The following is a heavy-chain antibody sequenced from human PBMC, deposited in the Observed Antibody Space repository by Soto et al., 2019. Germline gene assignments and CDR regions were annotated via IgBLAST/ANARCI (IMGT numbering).Heavy chain of an antibody. CDR1: GGSISSSNW. CDR2: IYHSGST. J-gene: IGHJ4*02. Sequence: SETLSLTCAVSGGSISSSNWWSWVRQPPGKGLEWIGEIYHSGSTNYNPSLKSRVTISVDKSKNQFSLKLSSVTAADTAVYYCATLSGSYLREDYWGQGTLVTV. V-gene: IGHV4-4*02. CDR3: ATLSGSYLREDY. D-gene: IGHD1-26*01.